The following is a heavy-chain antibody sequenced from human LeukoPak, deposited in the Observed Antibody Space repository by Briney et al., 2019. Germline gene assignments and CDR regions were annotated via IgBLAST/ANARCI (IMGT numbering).Heavy chain of an antibody. D-gene: IGHD2-15*01. CDR3: ARGYCSGGSCSNY. CDR1: GFTFSKTW. CDR2: IKQDGSEK. V-gene: IGHV3-7*01. J-gene: IGHJ4*02. Sequence: PGGSLRLSCAASGFTFSKTWMSWVRQAPGKGLEWVANIKQDGSEKYYVDSVKGRFTISRDNAKNSLYLQMNSLRAEDTAVYYCARGYCSGGSCSNYWGQGTLVTVSS.